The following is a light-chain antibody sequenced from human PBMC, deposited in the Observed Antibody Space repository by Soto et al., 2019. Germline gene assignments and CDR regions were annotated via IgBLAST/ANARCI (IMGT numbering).Light chain of an antibody. CDR1: QSINNW. V-gene: IGKV1-5*03. CDR3: QQYNSFS. J-gene: IGKJ2*01. CDR2: KAS. Sequence: DIQMTQSPSTLSASVGERVTITCRASQSINNWLAWFQQKPGKAPKLLIYKASSLESGVPSRFSGSGSGTEFTLTISSLQPDDFETYYCQQYNSFSFGQGTKVDIK.